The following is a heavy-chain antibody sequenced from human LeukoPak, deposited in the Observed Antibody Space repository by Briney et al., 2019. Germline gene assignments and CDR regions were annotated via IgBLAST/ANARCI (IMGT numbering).Heavy chain of an antibody. CDR1: GYTFTVYY. CDR2: INPNSGGT. CDR3: ARDPRIAVAGKYFDY. V-gene: IGHV1-2*06. D-gene: IGHD6-19*01. J-gene: IGHJ4*02. Sequence: ASVTVSCTASGYTFTVYYMHWVRQAPGHGLEWMGRINPNSGGTNYAQKFQGRVTMTRDTSISTAYMELSRLRSDDTAVYYCARDPRIAVAGKYFDYWGQGTLVTVSS.